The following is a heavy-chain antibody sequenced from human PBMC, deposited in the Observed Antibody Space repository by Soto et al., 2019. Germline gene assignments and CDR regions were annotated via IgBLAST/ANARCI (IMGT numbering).Heavy chain of an antibody. CDR3: ARYASGSSYFDY. V-gene: IGHV4-4*02. J-gene: IGHJ4*02. CDR1: SGSISSLNW. D-gene: IGHD3-10*01. Sequence: PSETLSLTCAVSSGSISSLNWWTWVRQPPGKGLEWIGEIYHSGSANYSPSLKSRVTMSVDKSKNQFSLNLSSVTAADTAVYYCARYASGSSYFDYWGQGTLVTVSS. CDR2: IYHSGSA.